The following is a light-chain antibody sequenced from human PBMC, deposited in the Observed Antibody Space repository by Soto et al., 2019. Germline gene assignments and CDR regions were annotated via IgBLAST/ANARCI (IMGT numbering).Light chain of an antibody. Sequence: QSVLTQPASVSGSPGQSITISCTAASSAFGSYKYVSWYQQHPDKAPKLMIYEANKRPSGVSDRFSGSKSGNTASLTISGLQAEDEADYYCCSYAGSYTYVFGTGTKVTVL. V-gene: IGLV2-23*01. J-gene: IGLJ1*01. CDR2: EAN. CDR3: CSYAGSYTYV. CDR1: SSAFGSYKY.